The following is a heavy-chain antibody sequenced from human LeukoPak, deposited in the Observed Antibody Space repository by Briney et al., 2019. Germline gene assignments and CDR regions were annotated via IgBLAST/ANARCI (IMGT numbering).Heavy chain of an antibody. D-gene: IGHD3-3*01. V-gene: IGHV4-59*01. CDR3: ARGGSYYDFWSGYYDYYYYMDV. CDR2: IYYSGST. Sequence: PSETLSLTCTVSGGSISSYYWSWIRQPPGKGLEWIGYIYYSGSTNYNPSLKSGVTISVDTSKNQFSLRLTSVTAADTAVYYCARGGSYYDFWSGYYDYYYYMDVWGRGTTVTVSS. J-gene: IGHJ6*03. CDR1: GGSISSYY.